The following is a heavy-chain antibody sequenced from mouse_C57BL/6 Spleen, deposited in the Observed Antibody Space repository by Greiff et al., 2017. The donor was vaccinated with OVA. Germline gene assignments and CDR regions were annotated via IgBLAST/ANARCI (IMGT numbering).Heavy chain of an antibody. CDR3: ARSPDWGNWYFDV. Sequence: QVQLQQSGAELVRPGTSVKVSCKASGYAFTNYLIEWVKQRPGQGLEWIGVINPGSGGTNYNEKFKGKATLTADKSSSTAYMQLSSLTSEDSAVYFCARSPDWGNWYFDVWGTGATVTVAS. D-gene: IGHD4-1*01. J-gene: IGHJ1*03. CDR2: INPGSGGT. CDR1: GYAFTNYL. V-gene: IGHV1-54*01.